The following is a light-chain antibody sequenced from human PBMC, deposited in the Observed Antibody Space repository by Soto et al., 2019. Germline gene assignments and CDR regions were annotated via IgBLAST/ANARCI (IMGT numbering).Light chain of an antibody. Sequence: QSALTQPASVSGSPGQSITISCTGTSSDVGGYNYVSWYQQHPGKAPKLMIYAVSNRPSGVSNRFSGSKSDNTASLTISGRQAGDAADYYCSSYTSNSTYVFGTGTKLTVL. J-gene: IGLJ1*01. CDR3: SSYTSNSTYV. V-gene: IGLV2-14*01. CDR1: SSDVGGYNY. CDR2: AVS.